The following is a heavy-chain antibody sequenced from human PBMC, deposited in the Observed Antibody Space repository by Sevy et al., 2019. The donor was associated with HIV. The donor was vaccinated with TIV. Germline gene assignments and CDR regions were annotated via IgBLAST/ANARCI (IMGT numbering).Heavy chain of an antibody. V-gene: IGHV3-23*01. J-gene: IGHJ6*03. Sequence: GGSLRLSCAVSGFSFDSYGMTWVRQAPGKGLEWVSGISGSGTRTYYADSVKGRFSISRDNSKNRLYLQMNSLRSEDSREGVITEHGDKSKKRWYLEMTSPGRRAKAQVYCGKRGGGHYDPDEIGYYFYYYNMDVWGKGTTVTVSS. CDR2: ISGSGTRT. D-gene: IGHD2-15*01. CDR1: GFSFDSYG. CDR3: TEHGDKSKKRWYLEMTSPGRRAKAQVYCGKRGGGHYDPDEIGYYFYYYNMDV.